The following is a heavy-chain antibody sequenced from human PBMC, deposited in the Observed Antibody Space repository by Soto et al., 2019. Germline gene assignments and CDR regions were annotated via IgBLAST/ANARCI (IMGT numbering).Heavy chain of an antibody. CDR1: GGSISSGGYY. V-gene: IGHV4-31*03. D-gene: IGHD3-10*01. CDR3: AGYSGGYKV. Sequence: QVQLQESGPGLVKPSQTLSLTCTVSGGSISSGGYYWSWIRQHPGKGLEWIGYIYYSGSTHYNPYHKSRVHMSVDTSKNQCPLKLSYVTAAGTAVYYCAGYSGGYKVWSQGTVVTVSS. CDR2: IYYSGST. J-gene: IGHJ4*02.